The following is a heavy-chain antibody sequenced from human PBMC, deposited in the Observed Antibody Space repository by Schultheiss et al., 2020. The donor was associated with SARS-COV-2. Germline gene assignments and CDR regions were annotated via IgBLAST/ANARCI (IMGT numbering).Heavy chain of an antibody. V-gene: IGHV3-7*01. CDR2: LKQDGNEK. CDR1: RFTFSCYW. CDR3: ARDYDFFFDY. J-gene: IGHJ4*02. Sequence: GGSLRLSCAASRFTFSCYWLNWVRQAPGKGLEWVANLKQDGNEKYFVDSVKGRFTISRDTAKNSLYLQMNSLRAEDTAVYYCARDYDFFFDYWGQGTLVTVSS. D-gene: IGHD3-3*01.